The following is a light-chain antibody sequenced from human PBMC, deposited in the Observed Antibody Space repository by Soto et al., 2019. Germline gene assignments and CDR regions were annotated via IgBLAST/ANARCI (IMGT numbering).Light chain of an antibody. CDR3: QQYNNWPPWT. J-gene: IGKJ1*01. V-gene: IGKV3-15*01. CDR2: GAS. Sequence: VITDAPATQSIYPGDGATLSCRASQTVSSSSLAWYQQKPGQAPRLLIYGASTRATGIPARFSGSGSGTEFTLTISSLQSEDFAVYYCQQYNNWPPWTFGQGTKVDIK. CDR1: QTVSSS.